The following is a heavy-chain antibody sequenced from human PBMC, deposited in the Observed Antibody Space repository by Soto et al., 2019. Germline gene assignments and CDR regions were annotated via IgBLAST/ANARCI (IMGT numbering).Heavy chain of an antibody. CDR1: GFTFSSYA. CDR3: AKPKYSSSCDDAFNV. Sequence: GGSLRLSCEASGFTFSSYAMSWVRQAPGKGLEWVAAIRGGGDRTYYGESVRGRFTISRDNSKNTLDLQMDSLRVEDTAVYFCAKPKYSSSCDDAFNVRGPGTKATVSS. J-gene: IGHJ3*01. D-gene: IGHD2-2*01. CDR2: IRGGGDRT. V-gene: IGHV3-23*01.